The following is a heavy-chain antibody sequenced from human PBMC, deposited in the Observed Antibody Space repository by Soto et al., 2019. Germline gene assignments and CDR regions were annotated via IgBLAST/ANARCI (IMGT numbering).Heavy chain of an antibody. V-gene: IGHV1-2*04. Sequence: ASVKVSCKASGYTFTGYYMHWVRQAPGQGLEWMGWINPNSGGTNYAQKFQGWVTMTRDTSISTAYMELSSLRSEDTAVYYCASYYYDSSGYYPGPWGQGTLVTVSS. D-gene: IGHD3-22*01. CDR2: INPNSGGT. CDR1: GYTFTGYY. J-gene: IGHJ5*02. CDR3: ASYYYDSSGYYPGP.